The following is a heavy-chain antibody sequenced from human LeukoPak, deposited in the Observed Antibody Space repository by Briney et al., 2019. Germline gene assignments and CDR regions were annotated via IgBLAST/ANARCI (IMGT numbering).Heavy chain of an antibody. D-gene: IGHD4-23*01. CDR3: ARLTTVVTDAFDI. CDR1: GGSISSSSYF. CDR2: MHYSGRT. V-gene: IGHV4-39*07. J-gene: IGHJ3*02. Sequence: SETLSLTCSVSGGSISSSSYFWGWIRQPPGKGLEWIGNMHYSGRTYYNPSLKSRVTISVDTSKNQFSLKLSSVTAADTAVYYCARLTTVVTDAFDIWGQGTMVTVSS.